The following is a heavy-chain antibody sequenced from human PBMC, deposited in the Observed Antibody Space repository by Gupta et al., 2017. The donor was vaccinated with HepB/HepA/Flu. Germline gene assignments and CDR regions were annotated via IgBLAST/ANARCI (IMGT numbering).Heavy chain of an antibody. D-gene: IGHD3-3*01. V-gene: IGHV4-59*01. Sequence: QVQLQESGPGLVKPSETLSLTCTVSGGSISSYYWSWIRQPPGKGLEWIGYIYYSGSTNYNPSLKSRVTISVDTSKNQFSLKLSSVTAADTAVYYCARVNDFWSGYYFDYWGQGTLVTVSS. J-gene: IGHJ4*02. CDR2: IYYSGST. CDR1: GGSISSYY. CDR3: ARVNDFWSGYYFDY.